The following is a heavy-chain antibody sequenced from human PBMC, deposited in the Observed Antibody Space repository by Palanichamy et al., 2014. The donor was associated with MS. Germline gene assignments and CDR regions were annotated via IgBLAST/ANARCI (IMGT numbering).Heavy chain of an antibody. CDR2: MKQDGSDR. CDR1: GFTFSNYW. V-gene: IGHV3-7*01. D-gene: IGHD3-3*01. CDR3: ARLKGRSTDY. J-gene: IGHJ4*02. Sequence: EVQLVESGGGLVQPGGSLRLSCAASGFTFSNYWMGWVRQAPGKGLEWVASMKQDGSDRSYVDSVKGRVTISRDNAKNSLYLQMSSLGAEDTAVYYCARLKGRSTDYWGQGTLVTVSS.